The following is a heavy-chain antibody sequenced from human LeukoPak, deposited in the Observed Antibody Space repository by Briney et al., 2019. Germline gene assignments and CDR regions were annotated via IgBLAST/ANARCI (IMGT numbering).Heavy chain of an antibody. J-gene: IGHJ5*02. Sequence: ASVKVSCKASGYTFTNYGISRVRQAPGQGLEWMGWISIYNGNTDYAQKLRGRVTMTTDTSTSTAYMELRSLRSDDTAVYYCARITYDFWSGYYMPDDPWGQGTLVTVSS. V-gene: IGHV1-18*01. CDR2: ISIYNGNT. CDR3: ARITYDFWSGYYMPDDP. CDR1: GYTFTNYG. D-gene: IGHD3-3*01.